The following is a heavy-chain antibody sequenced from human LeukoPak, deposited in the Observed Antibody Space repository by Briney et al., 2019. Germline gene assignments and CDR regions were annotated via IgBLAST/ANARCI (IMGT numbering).Heavy chain of an antibody. CDR3: AKAGAPISYFDY. CDR1: GFTFDDYA. CDR2: IRWNSGII. Sequence: GGSLRLSCAASGFTFDDYAMDWVRQAPGKGLEWVSGIRWNSGIIGYADSVKGRFTISRDNAKNSLYLQMNSLRAEDTALYYCAKAGAPISYFDYWGQGTLVTVSS. D-gene: IGHD1-26*01. V-gene: IGHV3-9*01. J-gene: IGHJ4*02.